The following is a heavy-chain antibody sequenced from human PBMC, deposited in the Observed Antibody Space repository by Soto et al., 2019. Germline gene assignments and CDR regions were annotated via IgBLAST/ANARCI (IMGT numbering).Heavy chain of an antibody. CDR2: IYYSGST. CDR3: ATSYGNAWYTY. CDR1: GGSISSSSYY. D-gene: IGHD6-13*01. V-gene: IGHV4-39*06. Sequence: LTCTVSGGSISSSSYYWGWIRQPPGKGLEWIGSIYYSGSTYYNPSLKSRVTISVDRSKNQFTLQLTSVTVEDTAVYYCATSYGNAWYTYWGQGTQVTVSS. J-gene: IGHJ4*02.